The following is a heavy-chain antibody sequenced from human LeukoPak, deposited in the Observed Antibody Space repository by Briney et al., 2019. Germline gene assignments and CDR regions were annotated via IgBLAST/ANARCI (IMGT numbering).Heavy chain of an antibody. D-gene: IGHD1-26*01. J-gene: IGHJ3*02. V-gene: IGHV1-69*05. CDR1: GGTFSSYA. CDR3: ARVSSWSGSYYALDAFDI. CDR2: IIPIFGTA. Sequence: SVKVSCKASGGTFSSYAISWVRQAPGQGLEWMGGIIPIFGTANYAQKFQGRVTITTDESTSTAYMELSSLRSEDTAVYYCARVSSWSGSYYALDAFDIWGQGTMVTVSS.